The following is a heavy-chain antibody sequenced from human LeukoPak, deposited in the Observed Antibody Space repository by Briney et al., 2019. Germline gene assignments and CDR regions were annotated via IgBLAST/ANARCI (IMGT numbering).Heavy chain of an antibody. CDR2: INSDGSST. D-gene: IGHD6-19*01. CDR1: GFTFSSYW. CDR3: ARDSAVAGMGWFDP. V-gene: IGHV3-74*01. J-gene: IGHJ5*02. Sequence: PGGSLRPSCAAPGFTFSSYWMHWVRQAPGKGLVGVSRINSDGSSTIYADSVKGRFTISRDNAKNTLYLQMNSLRAEDTAVYYCARDSAVAGMGWFDPWGQGTLVTVSS.